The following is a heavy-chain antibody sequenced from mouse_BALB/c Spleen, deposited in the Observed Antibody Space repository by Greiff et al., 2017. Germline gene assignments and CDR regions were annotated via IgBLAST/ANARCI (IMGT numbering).Heavy chain of an antibody. Sequence: EVQLVESGGGLVQPGGSLRLSCATSGFTFTDYYMSWVRQPPGKALEWLGFIRNKANGYTTEYSASVKGRFTISRDNSQSILYLQMNTLRAEDSATYYCARGERRAMDYWGQGTSVTVSS. CDR1: GFTFTDYY. CDR3: ARGERRAMDY. CDR2: IRNKANGYTT. J-gene: IGHJ4*01. V-gene: IGHV7-3*02.